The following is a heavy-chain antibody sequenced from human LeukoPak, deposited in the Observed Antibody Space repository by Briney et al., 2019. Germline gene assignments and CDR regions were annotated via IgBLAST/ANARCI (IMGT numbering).Heavy chain of an antibody. J-gene: IGHJ4*02. CDR2: INPNSGGT. CDR3: ASLYGSGSYYGGDFDY. Sequence: SSVKVSCKASGYTFTGYYMHWVRQAPGQGLEWMGRINPNSGGTNYAQKFQGRVTMTRDTSISTAYMELSRLRSDDTGVYDCASLYGSGSYYGGDFDYWGQGTLVTVSS. CDR1: GYTFTGYY. V-gene: IGHV1-2*05. D-gene: IGHD3-10*01.